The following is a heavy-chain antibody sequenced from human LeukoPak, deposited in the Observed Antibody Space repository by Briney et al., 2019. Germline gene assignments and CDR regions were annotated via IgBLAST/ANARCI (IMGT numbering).Heavy chain of an antibody. J-gene: IGHJ4*02. CDR3: ARLGGGLRYFDWLPNPLDY. D-gene: IGHD3-9*01. CDR1: GYSFTSYW. Sequence: GASLQISCKSSGYSFTSYWISWVRQLPGKGLEWMGRIDPSDSYTNYSPSFQGHVTISADKSISTAYLQWSSLKASDTAMYYCARLGGGLRYFDWLPNPLDYWGQGTLVTVSS. V-gene: IGHV5-10-1*01. CDR2: IDPSDSYT.